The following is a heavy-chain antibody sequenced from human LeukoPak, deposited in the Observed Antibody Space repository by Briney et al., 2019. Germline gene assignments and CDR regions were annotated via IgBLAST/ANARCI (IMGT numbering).Heavy chain of an antibody. CDR3: GRGNSGSPETPDY. Sequence: HPGGSLRLSCAASGFTFSSYGMNWVRQAPGKGLEWVSYISSSSNTIYYADSVKGRFTISRDNAKNSLYLQMNSLRAEDTAVYYCGRGNSGSPETPDYWGQGTLVTVSS. V-gene: IGHV3-48*01. D-gene: IGHD1-26*01. CDR2: ISSSSNTI. CDR1: GFTFSSYG. J-gene: IGHJ4*02.